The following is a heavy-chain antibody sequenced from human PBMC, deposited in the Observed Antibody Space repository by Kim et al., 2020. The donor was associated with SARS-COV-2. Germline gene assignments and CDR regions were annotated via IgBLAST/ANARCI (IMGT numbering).Heavy chain of an antibody. CDR1: GGSFSGYY. Sequence: SETLSLTCAVYGGSFSGYYWSWIRQPPGKGLEWIGEINHSGSTNYNPSLKSRVTISVDTSKNQFSLKLSSVTAADTAVYYCARGQITMVRGVIPYGMDVWGQGTTVTVSS. J-gene: IGHJ6*02. D-gene: IGHD3-10*01. V-gene: IGHV4-34*01. CDR3: ARGQITMVRGVIPYGMDV. CDR2: INHSGST.